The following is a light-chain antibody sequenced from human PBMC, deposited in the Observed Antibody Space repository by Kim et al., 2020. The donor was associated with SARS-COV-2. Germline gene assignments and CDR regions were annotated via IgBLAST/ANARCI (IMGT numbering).Light chain of an antibody. CDR2: AAS. J-gene: IGKJ4*01. V-gene: IGKV3-15*01. Sequence: VSPGEGATRSCRSSQNVGSNVAWYQQKPGQAPRLVISAASTGAAGFPARFSGSGSGTDFTLTISSLQSEGLAVFYCQQYNNWPLTFGGRTKVDIK. CDR3: QQYNNWPLT. CDR1: QNVGSN.